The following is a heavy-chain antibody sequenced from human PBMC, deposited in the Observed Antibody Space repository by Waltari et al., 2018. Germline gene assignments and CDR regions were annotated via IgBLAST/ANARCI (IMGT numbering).Heavy chain of an antibody. CDR2: INSDGSST. D-gene: IGHD3-22*01. CDR3: VRDSSGTY. V-gene: IGHV3-74*01. Sequence: EVQLVESGGGLVQPGGSLRLSCAASGFPFSSHWMYWVRQTPGKGLVWVSGINSDGSSTSYADSVKGRVTISRDNAKNTLYLQMNSLRAEDTAVYYCVRDSSGTYWGQGTQVTVSS. J-gene: IGHJ4*02. CDR1: GFPFSSHW.